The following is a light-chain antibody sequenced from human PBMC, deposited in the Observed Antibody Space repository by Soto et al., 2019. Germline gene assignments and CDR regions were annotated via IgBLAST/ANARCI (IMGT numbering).Light chain of an antibody. CDR1: SSDVGAYNY. J-gene: IGLJ2*01. CDR2: EVS. CDR3: TSYTSSSTLV. Sequence: QSALTQPASVSGSPGQSITISCTGTSSDVGAYNYVSWSQQHPGKAPKLIIYEVSNRPSGVSNRFSGSKSGNTASLTISGLLAEDEADYYCTSYTSSSTLVFGGGTKLTVL. V-gene: IGLV2-14*01.